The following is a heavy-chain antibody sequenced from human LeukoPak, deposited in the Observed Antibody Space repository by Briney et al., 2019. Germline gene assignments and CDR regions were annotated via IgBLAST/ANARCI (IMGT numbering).Heavy chain of an antibody. Sequence: ASVKVSCQASGGTFHRYPISWLRQAPGQGQEWRGRIIPILGIANDAQKFQGRVTITADQSTSTAYMELRSLRSEDTAVYYCARRGCSSTGRFLYFDYWGQGTLVTVSS. V-gene: IGHV1-69*02. J-gene: IGHJ4*02. D-gene: IGHD2-2*01. CDR3: ARRGCSSTGRFLYFDY. CDR1: GGTFHRYP. CDR2: IIPILGIA.